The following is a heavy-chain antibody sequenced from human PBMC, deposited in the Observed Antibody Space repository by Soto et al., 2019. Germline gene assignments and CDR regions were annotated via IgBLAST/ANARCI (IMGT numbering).Heavy chain of an antibody. V-gene: IGHV4-39*01. Sequence: PSETLSLTCTVSGGSISSSSYYWGWIRQPPGKGLEWIGSIYYSGSTYYNPSLKSRVTISVDTSKNQFSLKLSSVTAADTAVYYCARSELLEWLLYLFDYWGQGTLVTVSS. CDR3: ARSELLEWLLYLFDY. CDR1: GGSISSSSYY. D-gene: IGHD3-3*01. J-gene: IGHJ4*02. CDR2: IYYSGST.